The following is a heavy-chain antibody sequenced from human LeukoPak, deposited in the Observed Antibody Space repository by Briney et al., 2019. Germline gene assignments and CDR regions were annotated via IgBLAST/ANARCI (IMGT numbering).Heavy chain of an antibody. J-gene: IGHJ3*02. Sequence: GGSLRLSCVASGFTFTTYLMGWVRQAPGKGLEWVAYIRGDAIDKNYLDSVRGRFTISRDNAKNSVSLQMSSLRAEDTAVYYCARWNFAFDIWGQGTMVTVSS. D-gene: IGHD1-1*01. CDR3: ARWNFAFDI. V-gene: IGHV3-7*01. CDR2: IRGDAIDK. CDR1: GFTFTTYL.